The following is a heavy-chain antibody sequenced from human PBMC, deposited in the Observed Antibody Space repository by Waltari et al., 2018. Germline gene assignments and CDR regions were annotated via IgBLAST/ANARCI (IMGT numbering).Heavy chain of an antibody. J-gene: IGHJ4*02. Sequence: QVQLQESGPGLVKPSETLSHTCTVPGFSIRRLYWSWIRQPPGKGLEWIGYIYSSGSTYYHPSLQSRVTISVDTSKSHVSLTLTSVTAADTAVYYCARVRYSGNYYYFDSWGRGTLVTVSS. CDR1: GFSIRRLY. V-gene: IGHV4-59*01. CDR3: ARVRYSGNYYYFDS. D-gene: IGHD1-26*01. CDR2: IYSSGST.